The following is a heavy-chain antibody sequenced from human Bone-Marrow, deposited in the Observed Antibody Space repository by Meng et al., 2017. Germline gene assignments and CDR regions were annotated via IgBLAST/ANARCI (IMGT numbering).Heavy chain of an antibody. CDR1: GGSLSSGTYY. J-gene: IGHJ5*02. V-gene: IGHV4-31*03. CDR2: IHYSGST. Sequence: QVQLQESGPGLVKPSQTLSLTGTVSGGSLSSGTYYWGWIRQLPGKGLEWIAYIHYSGSTYYSPSLKSRVTISVDTSKNQLSLKLSSMTAADTAVYYCARYVFDSSSLYSNWFDPWGQGTLVTVSS. CDR3: ARYVFDSSSLYSNWFDP. D-gene: IGHD3-22*01.